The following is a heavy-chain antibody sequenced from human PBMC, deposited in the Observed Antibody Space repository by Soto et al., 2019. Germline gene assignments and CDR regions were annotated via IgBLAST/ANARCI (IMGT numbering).Heavy chain of an antibody. CDR2: VNYRATT. CDR3: ERKAID. V-gene: IGHV4-59*08. Sequence: PXXTLSLTCTVSGGSISDYYWGWFRQAPGKAXDWTAXVNYRATTNYXXSLKSPVXXXVDQSKNQTSLKMSSVTAADTAVYYCERKAIDWGQGTLVTVSS. J-gene: IGHJ4*02. CDR1: GGSISDYY.